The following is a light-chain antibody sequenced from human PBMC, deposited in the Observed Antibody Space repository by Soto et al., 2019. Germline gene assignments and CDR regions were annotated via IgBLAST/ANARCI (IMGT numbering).Light chain of an antibody. CDR3: KSYAGSNTYV. V-gene: IGLV2-8*01. CDR2: EVV. Sequence: QSALTQPPSASGSPGQSVTISCTGTKNDIGVYDFVYWYQHHPGKAPRLIIYEVVQRPSGVPDRFSGSKSGNTASLTVSGLQAADEADYFCKSYAGSNTYVFGSGTKLTVL. CDR1: KNDIGVYDF. J-gene: IGLJ1*01.